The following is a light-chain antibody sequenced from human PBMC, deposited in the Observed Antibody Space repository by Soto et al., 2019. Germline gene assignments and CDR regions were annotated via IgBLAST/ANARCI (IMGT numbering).Light chain of an antibody. J-gene: IGLJ3*02. Sequence: QSVLTQPASVSGSPGQSITISCTGTSSDVGGYNYVSWYQQHPGNAPKLMLYEVSNRPSGVSNRFSGSKSGNTASLTISGLQAEDEADYYCSSYTSSNTLVFGGGTKVTVL. CDR2: EVS. CDR1: SSDVGGYNY. V-gene: IGLV2-14*01. CDR3: SSYTSSNTLV.